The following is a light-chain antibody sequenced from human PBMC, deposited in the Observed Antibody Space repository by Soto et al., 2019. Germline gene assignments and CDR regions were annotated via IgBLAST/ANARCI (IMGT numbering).Light chain of an antibody. V-gene: IGKV3-20*01. Sequence: EIVMTQSPATLSVSPGERATLSCRASQSVSSDLAWYHQKPGQAPXXLIYGASNRATGIPDRFSGSGSGTEFTLTISRLEPEDFAVYYCQQYGSSGTFGQGTKVDI. CDR1: QSVSSD. CDR2: GAS. CDR3: QQYGSSGT. J-gene: IGKJ1*01.